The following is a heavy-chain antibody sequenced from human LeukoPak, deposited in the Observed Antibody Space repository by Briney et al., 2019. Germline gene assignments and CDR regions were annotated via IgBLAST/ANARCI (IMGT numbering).Heavy chain of an antibody. D-gene: IGHD3-10*02. CDR3: AELGITMIGGV. CDR1: GFTFSTYE. CDR2: ISSSGSTI. V-gene: IGHV3-48*03. Sequence: PGGSLRLSCAASGFTFSTYEMNWVRQAPGKGLEWVSYISSSGSTIYYADSVKGRFTISRDNAKNSLYLQMNSLRAEDTAVYYCAELGITMIGGVWGKGTTVSISS. J-gene: IGHJ6*04.